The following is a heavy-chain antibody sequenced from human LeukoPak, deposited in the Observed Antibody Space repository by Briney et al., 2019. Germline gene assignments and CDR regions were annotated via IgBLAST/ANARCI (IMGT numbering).Heavy chain of an antibody. CDR3: AGESFEATEELAY. Sequence: GGSLRLSCVVSGFTFSRYGMHWVRQAPGKGLEWVAVIWYDGSKKYYVDSVKGRFTISRDSSKNTLYLQMNSLRAEDTAVYYCAGESFEATEELAYWGQGTLVTVSS. V-gene: IGHV3-33*01. CDR1: GFTFSRYG. J-gene: IGHJ4*02. CDR2: IWYDGSKK. D-gene: IGHD5-24*01.